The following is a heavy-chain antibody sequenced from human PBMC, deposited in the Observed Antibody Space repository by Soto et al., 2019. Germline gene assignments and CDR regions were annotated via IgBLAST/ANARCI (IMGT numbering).Heavy chain of an antibody. D-gene: IGHD3-3*01. J-gene: IGHJ5*02. Sequence: GGSLRLSCAACGFSLSSYGMHFFRHAPGKRLEWVGVMSYDGSNKYYADSVKGRFTISKDNSKSPLYLQMNSLRAEDTAVYYCAKGPGVAIFGVVIPPNWFDPWGQGTLVTVSS. CDR3: AKGPGVAIFGVVIPPNWFDP. CDR1: GFSLSSYG. V-gene: IGHV3-30*18. CDR2: MSYDGSNK.